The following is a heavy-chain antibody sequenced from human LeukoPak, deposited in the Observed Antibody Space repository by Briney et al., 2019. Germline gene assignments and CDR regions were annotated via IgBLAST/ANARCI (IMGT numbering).Heavy chain of an antibody. CDR2: ISSSTSYI. Sequence: PGRSLRLSCAASGFTFSGYGMHWVRQAPGKELEWVSCISSSTSYIYYGDSGKGRFTITRDNGKNSVYLQMNSLRVEDTAVYYCARAPGYYGDPFDYWGQGTLVTVSS. J-gene: IGHJ4*02. D-gene: IGHD4-17*01. CDR3: ARAPGYYGDPFDY. V-gene: IGHV3-21*01. CDR1: GFTFSGYG.